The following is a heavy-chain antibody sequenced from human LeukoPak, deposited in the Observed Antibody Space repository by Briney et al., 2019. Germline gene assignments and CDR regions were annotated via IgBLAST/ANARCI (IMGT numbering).Heavy chain of an antibody. D-gene: IGHD6-6*01. Sequence: SETLSLTCTVSGGSISSYYWSWIRQPPGKGLEWIGYIYYSGSTNYNPSLKSRVTISVDTSKNQFSLKLSSVTAADTAVYYCAREGYRSSSPFDYWGQGTLVTVSS. CDR2: IYYSGST. CDR1: GGSISSYY. J-gene: IGHJ4*02. V-gene: IGHV4-59*01. CDR3: AREGYRSSSPFDY.